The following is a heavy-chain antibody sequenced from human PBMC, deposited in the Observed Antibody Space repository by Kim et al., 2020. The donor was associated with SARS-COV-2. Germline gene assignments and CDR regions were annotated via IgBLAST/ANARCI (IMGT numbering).Heavy chain of an antibody. CDR1: GVAFRNYA. J-gene: IGHJ4*02. CDR2: ISDSADRI. Sequence: GGSLRLSCAASGVAFRNYAMRWVRQAPGKGLEWVSGISDSADRIYYADSVKGRFTISRDNSKSTLYLQMNSLRAEDTAVYYCAKESSGSSGYFDYWGQGTLVTVSS. D-gene: IGHD6-6*01. V-gene: IGHV3-23*01. CDR3: AKESSGSSGYFDY.